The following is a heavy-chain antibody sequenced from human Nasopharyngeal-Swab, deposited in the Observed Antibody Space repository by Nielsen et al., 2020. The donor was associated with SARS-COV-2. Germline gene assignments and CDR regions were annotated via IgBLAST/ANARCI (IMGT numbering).Heavy chain of an antibody. V-gene: IGHV4-59*01. J-gene: IGHJ4*02. D-gene: IGHD6-19*01. Sequence: SETLSLTCTVSGGSISSYYWSWIRQPPGKGLEWIGYIYYSGSTNYNPSLKSRVTISVDTSKNQFSLKLSSVTAADTAVYYCARDYSSGWYHFDYWGQGTLVTVSS. CDR1: GGSISSYY. CDR2: IYYSGST. CDR3: ARDYSSGWYHFDY.